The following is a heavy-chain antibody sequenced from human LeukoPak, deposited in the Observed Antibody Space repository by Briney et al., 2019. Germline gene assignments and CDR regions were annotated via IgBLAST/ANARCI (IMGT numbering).Heavy chain of an antibody. CDR3: AREVWYDILTGYYFDY. J-gene: IGHJ4*02. CDR2: IYYGGSS. Sequence: SETLSLTCTVSGGSISSSNYYWGWIRQPPGKGLEWIGNIYYGGSSYYNPSLQSRVTISLDTSKNQFSLKLRSVTAADTAVYYCAREVWYDILTGYYFDYWGQGTLVTVSS. V-gene: IGHV4-39*07. D-gene: IGHD3-9*01. CDR1: GGSISSSNYY.